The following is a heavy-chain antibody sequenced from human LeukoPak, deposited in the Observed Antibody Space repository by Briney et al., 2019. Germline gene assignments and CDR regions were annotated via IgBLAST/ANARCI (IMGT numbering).Heavy chain of an antibody. V-gene: IGHV3-53*05. CDR1: GSSVSSNF. CDR3: AREILTGYAFDI. Sequence: GGSLRLSCAASGSSVSSNFMSWVRQAPGKGLEWVSGINSGDTTYYADSVKGRFTISRDNSKNTLYLQMNSLRAEDTALYYCAREILTGYAFDIWGQGTMVTVSS. D-gene: IGHD7-27*01. CDR2: INSGDTT. J-gene: IGHJ3*02.